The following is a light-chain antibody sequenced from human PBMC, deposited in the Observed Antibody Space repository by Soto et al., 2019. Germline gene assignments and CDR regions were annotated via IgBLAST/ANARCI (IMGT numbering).Light chain of an antibody. CDR2: GVT. V-gene: IGLV2-11*02. Sequence: QSALARPPSVSGSPGQAVTLSFPRTRSDVGGYYYFALYQQPPGKAPKIKIFGVTERPSGGPGRFPGSQFGNPASLTTPGLQAGDGPDYSCCSKAGNVEVFGPGTRATVL. J-gene: IGLJ1*01. CDR3: CSKAGNVEV. CDR1: RSDVGGYYY.